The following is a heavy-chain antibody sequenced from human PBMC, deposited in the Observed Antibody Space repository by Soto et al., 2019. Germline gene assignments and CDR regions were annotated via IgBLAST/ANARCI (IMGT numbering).Heavy chain of an antibody. D-gene: IGHD3-10*01. J-gene: IGHJ4*02. CDR3: ATLGGYSGY. CDR2: IYYSGST. Sequence: SETLSLTCTVCGGSISSSSYYWGWIRQPPGKGLEWIGSIYYSGSTYYNPSLKSRVTISVDTSKNQFSLKLSSVTAADTAVYYCATLGGYSGYWGQGTLVTVSS. V-gene: IGHV4-39*01. CDR1: GGSISSSSYY.